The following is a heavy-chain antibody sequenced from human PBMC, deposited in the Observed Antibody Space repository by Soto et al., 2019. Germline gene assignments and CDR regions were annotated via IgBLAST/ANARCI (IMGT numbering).Heavy chain of an antibody. V-gene: IGHV3-30-3*01. CDR3: ARATL. CDR1: GFTFSSYA. J-gene: IGHJ4*02. Sequence: QVQLVESGGGVVQPGRSLRLSCAASGFTFSSYAMHWVRQAPGKGLEWVAVISYDGSNKYYADSVKGRFTISRDNSKNTLYLQVNSLRAEDTAVYYCARATLWGQGTLVTVSS. CDR2: ISYDGSNK.